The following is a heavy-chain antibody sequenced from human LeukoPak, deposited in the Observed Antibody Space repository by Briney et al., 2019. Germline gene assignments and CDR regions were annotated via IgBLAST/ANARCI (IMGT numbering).Heavy chain of an antibody. V-gene: IGHV3-23*01. CDR2: IVNSGGST. J-gene: IGHJ4*02. Sequence: VQPGGSLRLSCAASGFTFSSYAMSWVRQAPGKGLEWVSTIVNSGGSTYYADSVKGGFTISRDNSKNTVYLQMNSLRAEDTAVYYCAKDIHGDYGGLDYWGQGTLVTVSS. CDR3: AKDIHGDYGGLDY. D-gene: IGHD4-17*01. CDR1: GFTFSSYA.